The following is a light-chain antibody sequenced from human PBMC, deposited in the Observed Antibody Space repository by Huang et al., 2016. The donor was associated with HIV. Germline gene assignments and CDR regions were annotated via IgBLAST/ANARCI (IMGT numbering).Light chain of an antibody. J-gene: IGKJ2*01. CDR2: GAS. CDR1: QSVGST. V-gene: IGKV3-15*01. CDR3: QQYYKLYT. Sequence: IVMTQSPGTLSVSPGERATLSCRASQSVGSTLAWYTQKPGQSPRLLIYGASTRATGIPARVSGSGSGTEFTLTISSLQSEDFAVYYCQQYYKLYTFGQGTKLEIK.